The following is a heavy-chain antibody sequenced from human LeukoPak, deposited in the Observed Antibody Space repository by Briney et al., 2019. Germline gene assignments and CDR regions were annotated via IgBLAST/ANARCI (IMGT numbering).Heavy chain of an antibody. CDR1: GYNFTSYD. J-gene: IGHJ5*02. Sequence: PAAAVKCSCKASGYNFTSYDIKWVRPATGQGVEWMGWINPNSWNTGYAQKFQGRVTITADTSTNRAYIELNSPRSEDTAVYSCVRDHLVFMVRGAVGYGNWFDPWGQGTLVTVSS. V-gene: IGHV1-8*03. CDR3: VRDHLVFMVRGAVGYGNWFDP. CDR2: INPNSWNT. D-gene: IGHD3-10*01.